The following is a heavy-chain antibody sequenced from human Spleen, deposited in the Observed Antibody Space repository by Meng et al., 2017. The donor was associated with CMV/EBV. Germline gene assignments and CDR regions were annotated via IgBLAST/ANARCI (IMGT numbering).Heavy chain of an antibody. CDR3: ARDGMVVTRLYYFDY. V-gene: IGHV3-30*04. J-gene: IGHJ4*02. CDR1: GFTFSNYG. CDR2: ISYDGTSK. Sequence: SGFTFSNYGIQWVRQAPGKGLEWVAVISYDGTSKYYADSVKGRFTISRDNSKNTLYVQMNSLRAEDTAVYYCARDGMVVTRLYYFDYWGQGTLVTVSS. D-gene: IGHD4-23*01.